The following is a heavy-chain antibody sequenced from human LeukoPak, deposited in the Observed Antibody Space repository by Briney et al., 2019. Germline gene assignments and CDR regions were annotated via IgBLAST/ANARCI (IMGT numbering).Heavy chain of an antibody. V-gene: IGHV4-30-2*01. CDR3: ARGGQYCTTTTCSGAPFDY. CDR1: GGSISSTNYS. CDR2: IYHSGST. J-gene: IGHJ4*02. Sequence: SQTLSLTCAVSGGSISSTNYSWSWIRQPPGKGLEWIGYIYHSGSTYYNASLKSRVTISIDRSKNQFSLTLRSVTAADTAVYYCARGGQYCTTTTCSGAPFDYWGQGTLVTVSS. D-gene: IGHD2-2*01.